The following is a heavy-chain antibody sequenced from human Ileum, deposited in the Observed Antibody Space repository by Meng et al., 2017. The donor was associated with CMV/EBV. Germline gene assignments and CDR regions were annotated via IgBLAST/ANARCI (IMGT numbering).Heavy chain of an antibody. CDR3: AKGGRVDDKRDPFDY. CDR2: IRASGANT. V-gene: IGHV3-23*01. J-gene: IGHJ4*02. D-gene: IGHD3-22*01. CDR1: GFTFSTYA. Sequence: GESLKISCAASGFTFSTYAMNWVRQAPGKGLEWVSSIRASGANTYYADSVKGRFTISRDNSENSLYLQMNSLRAEDTASYYCAKGGRVDDKRDPFDYWGQGTLVTVSS.